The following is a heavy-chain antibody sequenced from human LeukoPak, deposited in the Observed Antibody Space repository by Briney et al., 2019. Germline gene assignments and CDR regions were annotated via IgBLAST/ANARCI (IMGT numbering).Heavy chain of an antibody. Sequence: GGSLRLSCAASGFTFSSYWMHWVRQAPGKGLVWVSRINSDGSSTSYADSVKGRFTISRDNAKNTLYLQMNSLRAEDTAVYYCARGGGGHYGSGSYSSDAFDIWGQGTMVTVSS. D-gene: IGHD3-10*01. J-gene: IGHJ3*02. CDR2: INSDGSST. CDR1: GFTFSSYW. V-gene: IGHV3-74*01. CDR3: ARGGGGHYGSGSYSSDAFDI.